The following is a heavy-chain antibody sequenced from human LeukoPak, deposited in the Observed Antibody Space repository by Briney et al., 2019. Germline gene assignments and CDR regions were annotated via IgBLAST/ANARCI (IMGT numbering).Heavy chain of an antibody. J-gene: IGHJ4*02. Sequence: ASVKVSCKASGFPFTSYAIHWVRQAPGQRLEWMGWVNADNSNTKYSQEFQGRVTMTRDMSTSTVYMQLSSLRSEDTAVYYCARDHQYGDYDGTFDYWGQGTLVTVSS. V-gene: IGHV1-3*03. CDR2: VNADNSNT. CDR1: GFPFTSYA. CDR3: ARDHQYGDYDGTFDY. D-gene: IGHD4-17*01.